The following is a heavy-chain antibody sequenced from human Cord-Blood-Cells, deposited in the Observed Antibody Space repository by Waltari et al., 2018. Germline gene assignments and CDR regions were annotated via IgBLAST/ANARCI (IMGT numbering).Heavy chain of an antibody. J-gene: IGHJ4*02. CDR3: ARPPTEYSSSWYFDY. D-gene: IGHD6-13*01. CDR2: IYYSGST. CDR1: GGSISSSSYY. V-gene: IGHV4-39*01. Sequence: QLQLQESGPGLVKPSETLSLTCTVSGGSISSSSYYWGWIRQPPGKGLEWIGSIYYSGSTYYNPSLKSRVTISVDTSKNQFSLTLSSVTAADTAVYYCARPPTEYSSSWYFDYWGQGTLVTVSS.